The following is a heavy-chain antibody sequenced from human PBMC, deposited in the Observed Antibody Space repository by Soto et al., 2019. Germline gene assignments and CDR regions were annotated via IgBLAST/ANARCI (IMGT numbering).Heavy chain of an antibody. D-gene: IGHD3-22*01. CDR2: ISAYNGNT. J-gene: IGHJ4*02. CDR1: GYTFTSYG. V-gene: IGHV1-18*01. Sequence: QVQLVQSGAEVKKPGASVKVSCKASGYTFTSYGISWVRQAPGQGLEWMGWISAYNGNTNYAQKLQGRVTMTTDTSTSRGYLELRSLRSDDTAVYYCARDYDSSGYPEYWGQGTLVTVSS. CDR3: ARDYDSSGYPEY.